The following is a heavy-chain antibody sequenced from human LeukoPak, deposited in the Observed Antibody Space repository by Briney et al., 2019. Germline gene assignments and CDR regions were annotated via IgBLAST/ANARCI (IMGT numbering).Heavy chain of an antibody. Sequence: SETLSLTCTLSGGSISSYYWSWIRQPPGKGLEWIGYIYYSGSTNYNPSLKSRVTISLDTSKNQFSLKLTSVTAADTAVYYCARRAYGSGSYPFDPWGQGTLVTVSS. CDR1: GGSISSYY. CDR2: IYYSGST. CDR3: ARRAYGSGSYPFDP. D-gene: IGHD3-10*01. J-gene: IGHJ5*02. V-gene: IGHV4-59*08.